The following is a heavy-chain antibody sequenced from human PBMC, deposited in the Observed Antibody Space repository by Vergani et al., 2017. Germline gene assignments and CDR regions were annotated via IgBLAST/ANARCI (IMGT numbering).Heavy chain of an antibody. CDR3: STRQSPPSFMYKQIDV. J-gene: IGHJ5*02. CDR1: GFIFSDYY. V-gene: IGHV3-11*01. Sequence: QVQLVASGGGLVRPGGSLTLSCAASGFIFSDYYMTWIRQTPGKGLEWLAHISDGGETKMYAESMKVRFTVFRDNTKNLLILHMKTLKVDDTATYYCSTRQSPPSFMYKQIDVWGKGTLVTVSS. CDR2: ISDGGETK. D-gene: IGHD1-1*01.